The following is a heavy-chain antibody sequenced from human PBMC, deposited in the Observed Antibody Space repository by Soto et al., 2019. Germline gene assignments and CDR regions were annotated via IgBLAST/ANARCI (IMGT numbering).Heavy chain of an antibody. D-gene: IGHD6-6*01. Sequence: ASVKVSCKASGGTFSSYAISWVRQAPGQGLEWMGGIIPIFGTANYAQKFQGRVTITADESTSTAYMELSSLRSEDTAVYYCAGEQQLGGFDPWGQGTLVTVSS. CDR2: IIPIFGTA. J-gene: IGHJ5*02. V-gene: IGHV1-69*13. CDR3: AGEQQLGGFDP. CDR1: GGTFSSYA.